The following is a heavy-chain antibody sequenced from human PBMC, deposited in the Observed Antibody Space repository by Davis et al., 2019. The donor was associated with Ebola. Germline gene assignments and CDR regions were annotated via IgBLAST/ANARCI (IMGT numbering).Heavy chain of an antibody. J-gene: IGHJ4*02. CDR3: ARGGQQYSFFDY. CDR2: I. D-gene: IGHD2-15*01. Sequence: ISCAASGFTGRFTISRDNAKSSLYLQMNSLRAEDTAVYYCARGGQQYSFFDYWGQGSLVTVSS. V-gene: IGHV3-48*03.